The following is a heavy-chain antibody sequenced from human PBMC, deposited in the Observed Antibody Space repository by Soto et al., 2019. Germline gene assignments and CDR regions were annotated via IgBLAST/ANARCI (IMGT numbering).Heavy chain of an antibody. CDR2: ISGSGGST. J-gene: IGHJ4*02. Sequence: GASLRLSCAASGFTFSSYAMSWVRQAPGKGLEWVSAISGSGGSTYYADSVKGRFTISRDNSKNTLFLQMNSLRAEDTAVYYCAKGSASGSRYYVDFWGQGTLVTVSS. V-gene: IGHV3-23*01. CDR1: GFTFSSYA. D-gene: IGHD6-25*01. CDR3: AKGSASGSRYYVDF.